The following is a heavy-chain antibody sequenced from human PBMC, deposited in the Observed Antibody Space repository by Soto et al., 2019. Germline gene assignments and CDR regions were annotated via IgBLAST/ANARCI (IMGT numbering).Heavy chain of an antibody. CDR1: GYTFTSYY. V-gene: IGHV1-46*01. Sequence: ASVKVSCKASGYTFTSYYIHWVRQAPGQGLEWMGIINPSGVSTTYAQKFQGRVTMTTDTSTSTVSMELSSLRSDDTAVYYCARGTYTNYGVTDYWGQGTLVTVSS. CDR2: INPSGVST. J-gene: IGHJ4*02. D-gene: IGHD4-4*01. CDR3: ARGTYTNYGVTDY.